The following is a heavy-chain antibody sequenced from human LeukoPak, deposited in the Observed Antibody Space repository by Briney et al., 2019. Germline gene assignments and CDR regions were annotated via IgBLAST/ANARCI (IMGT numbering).Heavy chain of an antibody. CDR3: ARHDYGDYSYFDY. D-gene: IGHD4-17*01. Sequence: PSETLSLTCTVSGGSISSSSYYWGWIRQPPGKGLEWIGSIYYSGSTYYNPSLKSRVTISVDTSKNQFSLKLSSVTAADTAVYYCARHDYGDYSYFDYWGRGTLVTVSS. CDR1: GGSISSSSYY. J-gene: IGHJ4*02. V-gene: IGHV4-39*01. CDR2: IYYSGST.